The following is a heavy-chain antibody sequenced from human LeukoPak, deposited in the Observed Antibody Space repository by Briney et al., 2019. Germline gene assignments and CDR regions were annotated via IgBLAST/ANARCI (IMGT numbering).Heavy chain of an antibody. J-gene: IGHJ3*02. V-gene: IGHV4-61*02. Sequence: PSQTLSLTCTVSGASISSDSYYWRWLRQPAGKGLEWIGRIYSSGNSRYLPPLMSRVTISLDTSKNQLSLNLSSVTAADTAVYYCARDMTGSGWNDAFDIWGQGTMVTVSS. CDR3: ARDMTGSGWNDAFDI. CDR1: GASISSDSYY. D-gene: IGHD6-19*01. CDR2: IYSSGNS.